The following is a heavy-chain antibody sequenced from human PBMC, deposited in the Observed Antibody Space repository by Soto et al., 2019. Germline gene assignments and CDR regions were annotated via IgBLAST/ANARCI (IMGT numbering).Heavy chain of an antibody. Sequence: GGSLRLSCSASGFAFSSYAMHWVRQTPGKGLEYVSAISPQGGSTYYADSVKGRFTISRDDSKNTVYLQMSSLRPDDTAVYYCVKMMIARGAFDFCGQGPLVTVYS. CDR1: GFAFSSYA. V-gene: IGHV3-64D*06. J-gene: IGHJ4*02. D-gene: IGHD2-21*01. CDR3: VKMMIARGAFDF. CDR2: ISPQGGST.